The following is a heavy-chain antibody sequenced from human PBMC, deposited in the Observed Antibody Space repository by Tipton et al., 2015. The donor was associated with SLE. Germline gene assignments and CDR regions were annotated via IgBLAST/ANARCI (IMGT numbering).Heavy chain of an antibody. V-gene: IGHV4-39*07. J-gene: IGHJ4*02. CDR1: GGSISSGGYY. CDR3: ARSIAYCGGDCYSFDY. Sequence: TLSLTCTVSGGSISSGGYYWSWIRQPPGKGLEWIGSIYYSGSTYYNPSLKSRVTISVDTSKNQFSLKLSSVTAADTAVYYCARSIAYCGGDCYSFDYWGQGTLVTVSS. CDR2: IYYSGST. D-gene: IGHD2-21*02.